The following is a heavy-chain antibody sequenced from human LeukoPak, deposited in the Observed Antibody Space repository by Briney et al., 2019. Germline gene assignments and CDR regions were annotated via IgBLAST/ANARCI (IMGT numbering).Heavy chain of an antibody. CDR3: ARILEGFFDY. Sequence: SETLSLTCAVYGGSFSGYYWSWIRQPPGKGLEWTGEINHSGSTNYNPSLKSRVTISVDTSKNQFSLKLSSVTAADTAVYYCARILEGFFDYWGQGTLVTVSS. CDR2: INHSGST. CDR1: GGSFSGYY. V-gene: IGHV4-34*01. J-gene: IGHJ4*02.